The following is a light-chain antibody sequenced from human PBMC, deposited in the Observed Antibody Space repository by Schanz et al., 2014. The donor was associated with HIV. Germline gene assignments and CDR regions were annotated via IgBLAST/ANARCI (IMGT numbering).Light chain of an antibody. CDR3: QSYDSTNPGI. V-gene: IGLV6-57*04. CDR1: SGSISSAY. J-gene: IGLJ2*01. Sequence: FMLTQPHSVSESPGKTVTISCTRSSGSISSAYVQWYQHRPGSAPITLIYESDQRHSGVPARFSASIDSSSNSATLSISGLEAEDEADYYCQSYDSTNPGIFGGGTKVTVL. CDR2: ESD.